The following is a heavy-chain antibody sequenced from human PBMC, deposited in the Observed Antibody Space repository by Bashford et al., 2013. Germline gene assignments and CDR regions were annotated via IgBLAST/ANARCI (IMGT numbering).Heavy chain of an antibody. CDR3: ARDGPVVGVWNAFDV. Sequence: ASVKVSCKASGYAFTDSYMQWVRQAPGQGLEWMGWISPNSGATRYSEKFQGRVTLTRDTSISTAYMELSRLRSDDTAMYYCARDGPVVGVWNAFDVWGQGQWSPSPQ. CDR1: GYAFTDSY. J-gene: IGHJ3*01. V-gene: IGHV1-2*02. D-gene: IGHD1-26*01. CDR2: ISPNSGAT.